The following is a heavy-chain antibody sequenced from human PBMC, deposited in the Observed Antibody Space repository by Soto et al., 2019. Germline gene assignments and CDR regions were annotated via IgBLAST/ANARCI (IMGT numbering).Heavy chain of an antibody. V-gene: IGHV3-23*01. CDR1: GFTFSSYA. J-gene: IGHJ6*02. CDR2: ISGSGGST. D-gene: IGHD5-12*01. Sequence: EVQLLESGGGLVQPGGSLRLSCAASGFTFSSYAMSWVRQAPGKGLEWVSAISGSGGSTYYADSVKGRFTISRDNSKNTLYLQMNSLRAEDAAVYYCAKGLDKGGYGAGGRDFYGMDVWGQGTTVTVSS. CDR3: AKGLDKGGYGAGGRDFYGMDV.